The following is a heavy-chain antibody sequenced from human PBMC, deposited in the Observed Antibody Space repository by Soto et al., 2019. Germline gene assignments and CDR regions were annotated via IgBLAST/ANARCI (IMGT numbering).Heavy chain of an antibody. Sequence: QVQLVQSGAEVKKPGASVKVSCKASCYTFTSYGISWVRQAPGQGLEWMGWINPYNGNTKYAQKLQGRVTMTTDTATSTAYMELRSLRSDDTAVYYCARDAAVGLFDYWGQGTLVTVSS. V-gene: IGHV1-18*01. CDR3: ARDAAVGLFDY. D-gene: IGHD1-26*01. CDR2: INPYNGNT. CDR1: CYTFTSYG. J-gene: IGHJ4*02.